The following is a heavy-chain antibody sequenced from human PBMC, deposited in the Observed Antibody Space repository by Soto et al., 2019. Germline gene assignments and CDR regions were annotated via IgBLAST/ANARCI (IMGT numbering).Heavy chain of an antibody. CDR3: ARDRGYDISVLFDP. CDR1: GFTFSSYS. Sequence: EVQLVESGGGLVKPGGSLRLSCAVSGFTFSSYSMNWVRQAPGKGLEWVSSISSSSSYIYYADSVKGRFTISRDNAKNSLYLQMNSLRAEDTAVYYCARDRGYDISVLFDPWGQGTLVTVSS. V-gene: IGHV3-21*01. J-gene: IGHJ5*02. D-gene: IGHD3-9*01. CDR2: ISSSSSYI.